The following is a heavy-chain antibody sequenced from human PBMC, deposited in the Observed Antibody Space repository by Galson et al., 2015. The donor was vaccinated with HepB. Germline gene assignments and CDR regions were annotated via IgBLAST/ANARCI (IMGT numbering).Heavy chain of an antibody. J-gene: IGHJ4*02. CDR2: ISGSGGST. V-gene: IGHV3-23*01. Sequence: LRLSCAASGFTFSSYAMSWVRQAPGKGLEWVSAISGSGGSTYYADSVKGRFTISRDNSKNTLYLQMNSLRAEDTAVYYCAKQIYYDFWSGYCEFDYWGQGTLVTVSS. CDR3: AKQIYYDFWSGYCEFDY. D-gene: IGHD3-3*01. CDR1: GFTFSSYA.